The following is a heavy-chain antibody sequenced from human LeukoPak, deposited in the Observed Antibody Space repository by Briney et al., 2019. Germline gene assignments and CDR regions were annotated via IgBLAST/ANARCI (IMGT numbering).Heavy chain of an antibody. CDR3: ARGASSGYRIDY. CDR1: GFTFNSYW. V-gene: IGHV3-74*01. D-gene: IGHD3-10*01. J-gene: IGHJ4*02. CDR2: ISTDGSRT. Sequence: GGSLRLSCAASGFTFNSYWMHWVRQVPGKGLVWVSRISTDGSRTNYADSVKGRFTISRDNPKNMLYLQMHSLGVEDTAVYYCARGASSGYRIDYWGQGTLVTVSS.